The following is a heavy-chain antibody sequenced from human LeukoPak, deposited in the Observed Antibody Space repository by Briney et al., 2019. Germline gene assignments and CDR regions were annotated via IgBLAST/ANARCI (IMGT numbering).Heavy chain of an antibody. V-gene: IGHV4-30-2*01. CDR3: EKGGSKSSLDY. CDR1: GGSISRGGYY. Sequence: SQPLSLTCTVSGGSISRGGYYGSGIRQPPGKGLEWIGYIYHRGRTYYNPSLKSRVTISVDRSKNVFSLTLSSVTAADTAVYYCEKGGSKSSLDYWGQGTLVTVSS. D-gene: IGHD1-26*01. CDR2: IYHRGRT. J-gene: IGHJ4*02.